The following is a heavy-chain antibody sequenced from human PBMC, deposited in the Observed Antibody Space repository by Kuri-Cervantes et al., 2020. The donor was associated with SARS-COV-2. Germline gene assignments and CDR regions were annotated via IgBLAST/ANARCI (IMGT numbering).Heavy chain of an antibody. D-gene: IGHD3-3*01. V-gene: IGHV3-23*01. CDR2: VSGSGGST. CDR1: AYTFRSYA. CDR3: AKGGYDFWSGGKRAPLDY. J-gene: IGHJ4*02. Sequence: CAGPAYTFRSYAMSCVRQAPGKGLEWVSAVSGSGGSTYYADSVKGRFTIPRDNSKNTLYLQMNSLRAEDTAVYYCAKGGYDFWSGGKRAPLDYWGQGTLVTVSS.